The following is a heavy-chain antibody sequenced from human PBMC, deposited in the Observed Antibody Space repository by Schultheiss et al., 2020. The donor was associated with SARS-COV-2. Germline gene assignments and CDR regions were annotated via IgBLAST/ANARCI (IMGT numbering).Heavy chain of an antibody. CDR2: ISSNGGST. D-gene: IGHD6-19*01. CDR3: TTSRWGGYYGMDV. V-gene: IGHV3-64*01. J-gene: IGHJ6*02. Sequence: GGSLRLSCTASEFTFSHNAMHWVRQAPGKGLEYVSAISSNGGSTYYANSVKGRFTISRDNSKNTLYLQMGSLRAEDMAVYYCTTSRWGGYYGMDVWGQGTTVTVSS. CDR1: EFTFSHNA.